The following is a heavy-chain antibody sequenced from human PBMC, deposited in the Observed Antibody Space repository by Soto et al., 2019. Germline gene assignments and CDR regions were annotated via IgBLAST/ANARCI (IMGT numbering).Heavy chain of an antibody. V-gene: IGHV3-23*01. CDR2: ISGNGGNT. Sequence: GGSLRLSCAASGFTFSSYAMSWVRQAPGKGLEWVSAISGNGGNTYYPDSVKGRFTISRDNSKNTLYLQMNSLRAEDTAVYYCAKAEPDGYKAFIDYWGQGTLVTVSS. D-gene: IGHD5-12*01. CDR1: GFTFSSYA. CDR3: AKAEPDGYKAFIDY. J-gene: IGHJ4*02.